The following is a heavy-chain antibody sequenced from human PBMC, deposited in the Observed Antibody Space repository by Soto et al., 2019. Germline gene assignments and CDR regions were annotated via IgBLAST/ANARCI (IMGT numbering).Heavy chain of an antibody. CDR2: INSDGTRI. V-gene: IGHV3-74*01. CDR3: ARAGDWNYAQDF. Sequence: GGSLRLSCAASGFTFTNYRIHWVRQAPGKGLVWVARINSDGTRINYADSVKGRFTISRDNAKNTVFLQMNSLRDEDSAVYFCARAGDWNYAQDFWGQGTLVTVSS. CDR1: GFTFTNYR. J-gene: IGHJ4*02. D-gene: IGHD1-7*01.